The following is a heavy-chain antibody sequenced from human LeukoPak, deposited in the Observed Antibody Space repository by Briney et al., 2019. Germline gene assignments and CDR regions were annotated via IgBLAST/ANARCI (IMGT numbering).Heavy chain of an antibody. Sequence: PSETLSLTCTVSGGSISSYYWSWIRQPPGKGLEWIGYIYYSGSTNYNPSLKSRVTISVDTSKNQFSLELSSVTAADTAVYYCARRPIYDDAFDIWGQGTMVTVSS. D-gene: IGHD3-3*01. CDR2: IYYSGST. J-gene: IGHJ3*02. CDR3: ARRPIYDDAFDI. V-gene: IGHV4-59*08. CDR1: GGSISSYY.